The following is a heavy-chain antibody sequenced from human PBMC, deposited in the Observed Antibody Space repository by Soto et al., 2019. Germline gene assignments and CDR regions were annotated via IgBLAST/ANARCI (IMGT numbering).Heavy chain of an antibody. V-gene: IGHV3-30-3*01. CDR3: ARDQGGMAV. Sequence: QVHLVESGGGVVQPGRSLRLSCAASGFTFSSYAMHWVRQAPGKGLELVAVITYDGSNKYYADSVNGRFTTSRDNSKNALYLQMNSLRAEDTAVYYCARDQGGMAVWGQGTTVTVSS. CDR1: GFTFSSYA. J-gene: IGHJ6*02. CDR2: ITYDGSNK.